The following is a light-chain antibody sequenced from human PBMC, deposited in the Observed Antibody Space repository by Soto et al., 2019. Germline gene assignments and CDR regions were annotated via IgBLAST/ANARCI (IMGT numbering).Light chain of an antibody. CDR1: QSVSNY. Sequence: ITGGASQSVSNYLNWYQQKPGKAPTLLIYAASTLQSGVPSRISGSGSGTDFTLTISSLQPEDFATYYCQQDLRPPLTFGPGTKVDIK. V-gene: IGKV1-39*01. J-gene: IGKJ3*01. CDR3: QQDLRPPLT. CDR2: AAS.